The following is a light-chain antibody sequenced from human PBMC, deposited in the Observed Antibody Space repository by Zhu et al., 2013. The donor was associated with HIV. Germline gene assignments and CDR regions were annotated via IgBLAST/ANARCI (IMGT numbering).Light chain of an antibody. Sequence: QSALTQPASVSGSPGQSITISCTGTSSDVGTYNLVSWYQQHPGKAPKLMIYEVTERPSGVSNRFSGSKSGNTASLTISGLQAEDEADYYCCSYAGSYTLVFGGGTKLTVL. CDR2: EVT. CDR3: CSYAGSYTLV. CDR1: SSDVGTYNL. J-gene: IGLJ3*02. V-gene: IGLV2-23*02.